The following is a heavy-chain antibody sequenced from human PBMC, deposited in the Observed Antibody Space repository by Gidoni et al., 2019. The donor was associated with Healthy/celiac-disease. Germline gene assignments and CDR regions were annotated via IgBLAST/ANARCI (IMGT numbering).Heavy chain of an antibody. Sequence: QVQLVESGGGVVQPGRSLRLSCAASGFTFSNYGMHWVRQAPGKGLEWVAVISYDGSNKYSADSVKGRFTLSRDNSKNTLYLQMNSLRAGDTAVYYCAKGASRKLAGAFDIWGQGTMVTVSS. J-gene: IGHJ3*02. D-gene: IGHD6-19*01. CDR1: GFTFSNYG. CDR2: ISYDGSNK. V-gene: IGHV3-30*18. CDR3: AKGASRKLAGAFDI.